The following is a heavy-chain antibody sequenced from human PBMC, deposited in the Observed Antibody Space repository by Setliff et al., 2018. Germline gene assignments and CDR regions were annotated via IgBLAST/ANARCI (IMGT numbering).Heavy chain of an antibody. CDR2: MSTTGTRTGTS. V-gene: IGHV4-4*07. D-gene: IGHD4-17*01. CDR1: AASIMNYY. CDR3: VRVGREYGDSGGFDAFSV. Sequence: SETLSLTCTISAASIMNYYWGWIRQPAGRGLEWIGRMSTTGTRTGTSSYNPSLQGRVAMSVDMSKNLFFLKISSLTTMDTAVYYCVRVGREYGDSGGFDAFSVWGQGREVTVSS. J-gene: IGHJ3*01.